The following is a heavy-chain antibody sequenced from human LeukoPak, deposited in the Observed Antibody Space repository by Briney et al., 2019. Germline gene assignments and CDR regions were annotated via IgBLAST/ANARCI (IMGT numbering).Heavy chain of an antibody. Sequence: GGSLRLSCAASGFTLSSYWMSWVRQAPGKGLEGVANIKQEGSEKYYVDSVKGRFTISRDNAKNSLYMQMNSLRAEDTAVYYCARDNPITMIEDYWGQGTLVTVSS. J-gene: IGHJ4*02. V-gene: IGHV3-7*01. D-gene: IGHD3-22*01. CDR2: IKQEGSEK. CDR3: ARDNPITMIEDY. CDR1: GFTLSSYW.